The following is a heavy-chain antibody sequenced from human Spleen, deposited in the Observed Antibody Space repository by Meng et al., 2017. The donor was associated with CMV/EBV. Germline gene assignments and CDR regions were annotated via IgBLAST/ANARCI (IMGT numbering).Heavy chain of an antibody. Sequence: SVKVSCKASGGTFSSYAISWVRQAPGQGLEWMGGIIPIFGTANYAQKFQGRVTITTDESTSTAYMELSSLRSEDTAIYYCARGRFASPNAYDMWGQGTMVTVSS. CDR3: ARGRFASPNAYDM. CDR2: IIPIFGTA. D-gene: IGHD3-3*01. CDR1: GGTFSSYA. J-gene: IGHJ3*02. V-gene: IGHV1-69*05.